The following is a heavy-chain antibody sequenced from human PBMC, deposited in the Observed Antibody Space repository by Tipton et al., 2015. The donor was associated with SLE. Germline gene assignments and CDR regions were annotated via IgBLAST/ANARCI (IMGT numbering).Heavy chain of an antibody. CDR2: IYYSGRT. V-gene: IGHV4-39*07. D-gene: IGHD6-19*01. CDR1: GGSISSSSYY. Sequence: LRLSCAVSGGSISSSSYYWGWIRQPPGKGLEWIGSIYYSGRTYYNPSLKSRVTISVDTSKNQFSLKLSSVTAADTAVYYCARDGAYSSGAGDYWGQGTLVTVSS. J-gene: IGHJ4*02. CDR3: ARDGAYSSGAGDY.